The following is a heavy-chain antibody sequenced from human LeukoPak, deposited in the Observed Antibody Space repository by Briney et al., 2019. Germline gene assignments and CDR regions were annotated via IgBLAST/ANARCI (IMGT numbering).Heavy chain of an antibody. V-gene: IGHV3-23*01. J-gene: IGHJ4*02. CDR2: ISGSGGST. Sequence: GGSLRLSCAASGFTFSSYAMSWVRQAPGKGLEWVSGISGSGGSTYYADSVKGRFTISRDNSKNTLYLQMNSLRVVDTAVYYCAKYPWRYFDYWGQGTLVTVSS. CDR3: AKYPWRYFDY. CDR1: GFTFSSYA. D-gene: IGHD5-12*01.